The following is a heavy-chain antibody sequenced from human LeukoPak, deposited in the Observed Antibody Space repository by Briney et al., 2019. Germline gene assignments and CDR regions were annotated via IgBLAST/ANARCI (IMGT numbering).Heavy chain of an antibody. CDR1: GFTFSSYA. CDR3: ARGPNYDLVGYFDY. CDR2: IGASGGST. J-gene: IGHJ4*02. D-gene: IGHD3-3*01. Sequence: PGGSLRLSCAASGFTFSSYAMSWVRQAPGKGLEWVSAIGASGGSTDYADSVKGRFTISRDNSKNTLYLQMNSLRAEDTAVYYCARGPNYDLVGYFDYWGQGTLVTVSS. V-gene: IGHV3-23*01.